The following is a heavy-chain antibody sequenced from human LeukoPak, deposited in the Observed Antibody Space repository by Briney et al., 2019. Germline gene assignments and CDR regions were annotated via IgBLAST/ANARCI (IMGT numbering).Heavy chain of an antibody. J-gene: IGHJ4*02. D-gene: IGHD2-2*01. V-gene: IGHV3-30*02. Sequence: GGSLRLSCAASGFTFSSYGMHWVRQAPGKGLEWVAFIRYDGSNKYYADSVKGQFTISRDNSENTLYLQMNSLRAEDTAVYYCAKPKYCSSTSCQQPADYWGQGTLVTVSS. CDR3: AKPKYCSSTSCQQPADY. CDR1: GFTFSSYG. CDR2: IRYDGSNK.